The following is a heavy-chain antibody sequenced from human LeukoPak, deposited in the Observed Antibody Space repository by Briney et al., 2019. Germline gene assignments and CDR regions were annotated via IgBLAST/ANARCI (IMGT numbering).Heavy chain of an antibody. J-gene: IGHJ4*02. Sequence: SETLSLTCSVFGYSISSGYYWGWIRQPPGKGLEWIGSIYQSGSTYYNPSLKSRVTISVDTSKNQFSLKLSSVTAADTAVYYCARAIIRPTYYYDSSGYLDYWGQGTLVTVSS. D-gene: IGHD3-22*01. CDR2: IYQSGST. CDR3: ARAIIRPTYYYDSSGYLDY. V-gene: IGHV4-38-2*02. CDR1: GYSISSGYY.